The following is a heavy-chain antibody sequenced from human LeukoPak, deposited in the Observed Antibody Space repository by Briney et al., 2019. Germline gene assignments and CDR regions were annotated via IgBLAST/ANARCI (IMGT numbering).Heavy chain of an antibody. CDR1: GGSINNYY. Sequence: SETLSLTCTVSGGSINNYYWNWIRQPPGKGLEWIGYIYYSGSTNYNPSLKSRVTISVDTSKNQFSLKLSSVTAADTAVYYCARLGYYYDSSGYIAFDIWGQGTMVTVSS. J-gene: IGHJ3*02. CDR3: ARLGYYYDSSGYIAFDI. D-gene: IGHD3-22*01. V-gene: IGHV4-59*08. CDR2: IYYSGST.